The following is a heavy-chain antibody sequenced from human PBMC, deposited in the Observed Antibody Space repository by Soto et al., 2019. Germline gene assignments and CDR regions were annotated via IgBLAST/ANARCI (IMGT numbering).Heavy chain of an antibody. D-gene: IGHD2-2*01. CDR2: IIPILGIA. J-gene: IGHJ5*02. CDR3: ARGDCSSTSCYLVTNNWFDP. Sequence: ASVKVSCKASGGTFSSYTISWVRQAPGQGLEWMGRIIPILGIANYAQKFQGRVTITADKSTSTAYMELSSLRSEDTAVYYCARGDCSSTSCYLVTNNWFDPWGQGTLVTVSS. V-gene: IGHV1-69*02. CDR1: GGTFSSYT.